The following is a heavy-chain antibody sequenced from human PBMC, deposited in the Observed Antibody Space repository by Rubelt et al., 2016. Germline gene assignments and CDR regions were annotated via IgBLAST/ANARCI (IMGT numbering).Heavy chain of an antibody. D-gene: IGHD3-10*01. Sequence: QITLKESGPTLVKPTQTLTLTCTFSGFSLSTSGVGVGWIRQPPGKALEWLALIYWDDDKRYSPPLKSRLTITKDTSKNQVGLKLTSMGSGETARYYWAPGRERSGHCFAYWGQGTLVTVA. CDR2: IYWDDDK. V-gene: IGHV2-5*02. J-gene: IGHJ4*02. CDR3: APGRERSGHCFAY. CDR1: GFSLSTSGVG.